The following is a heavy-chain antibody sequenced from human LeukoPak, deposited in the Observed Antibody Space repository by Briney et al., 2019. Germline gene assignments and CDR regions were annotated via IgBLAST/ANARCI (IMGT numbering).Heavy chain of an antibody. Sequence: GRSLRLSCAASGFTFDDYAMHWVRQAPGKGLEWVSGISWNSGSIGYADSVKGRFTISRDNAKNSLYLQMNSLRAEDTALYYCAKDTYDILTGSDAFDIWGQGTMVTVSS. CDR1: GFTFDDYA. V-gene: IGHV3-9*01. CDR3: AKDTYDILTGSDAFDI. CDR2: ISWNSGSI. J-gene: IGHJ3*02. D-gene: IGHD3-9*01.